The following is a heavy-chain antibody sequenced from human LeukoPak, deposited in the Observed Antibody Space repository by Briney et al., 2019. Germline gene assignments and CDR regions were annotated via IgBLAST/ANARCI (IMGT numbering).Heavy chain of an antibody. CDR2: IKQDGSEK. V-gene: IGHV3-7*01. J-gene: IGHJ3*02. CDR1: GFTFSNYW. Sequence: GGSLRLSCAASGFTFSNYWMSWVRQAPGKGLEWVANIKQDGSEKYYVDSVKGRFTISRDNAKNSLYLQMNSLRAEDTAVYYCARVSRYYGSGTYYHDAFDIWGQGTMVTVSS. D-gene: IGHD3-10*01. CDR3: ARVSRYYGSGTYYHDAFDI.